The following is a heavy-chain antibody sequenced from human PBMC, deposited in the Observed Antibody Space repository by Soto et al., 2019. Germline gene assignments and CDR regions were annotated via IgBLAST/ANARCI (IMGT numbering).Heavy chain of an antibody. D-gene: IGHD3-3*01. V-gene: IGHV1-69*01. CDR3: ARDREPDYDFWTGYPL. Sequence: QVQLVQSGAEVKKPGSSVKISCKTSGDTFFNYAISWVRQAPGQGLEWMGGIIPVFGTPSYAQKFQGRVTITADESTSTAYMDLSSLRSEDTAVYYCARDREPDYDFWTGYPLWGQGTLVTVSS. CDR2: IIPVFGTP. CDR1: GDTFFNYA. J-gene: IGHJ4*02.